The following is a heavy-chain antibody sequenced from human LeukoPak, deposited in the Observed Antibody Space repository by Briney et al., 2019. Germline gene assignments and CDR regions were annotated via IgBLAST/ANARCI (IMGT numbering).Heavy chain of an antibody. CDR3: ARVSIGWYSFDY. CDR2: INSDGSNT. V-gene: IGHV3-74*01. Sequence: GGSLRLSCAASGFTFSSYWMHWVRQAPGKGLVWMSQINSDGSNTTYADSVKGRFTISRNNAKNTLYLQMNSLRAEDTAVYYCARVSIGWYSFDYWGQGTLVTVSS. D-gene: IGHD6-19*01. J-gene: IGHJ4*02. CDR1: GFTFSSYW.